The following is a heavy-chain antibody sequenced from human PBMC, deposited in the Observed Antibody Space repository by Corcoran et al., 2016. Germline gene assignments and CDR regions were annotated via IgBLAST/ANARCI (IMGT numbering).Heavy chain of an antibody. V-gene: IGHV4-4*07. D-gene: IGHD2-2*02. J-gene: IGHJ6*02. CDR2: IYTSGST. CDR3: ARDGVVVPAAIRPTRYYGMDV. CDR1: GGSISSYY. Sequence: QVQLQESGPGLVTPSETLSLTCTVSGGSISSYYWSWIRQPAGKGREWIGRIYTSGSTNYNPSLKSRVPMSVDTSKNQFSLKLSSVTAADTAGYYGARDGVVVPAAIRPTRYYGMDVWGQGTTVTVSS.